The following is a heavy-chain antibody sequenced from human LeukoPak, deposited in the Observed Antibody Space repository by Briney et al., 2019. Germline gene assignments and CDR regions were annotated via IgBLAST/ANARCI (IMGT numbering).Heavy chain of an antibody. CDR2: IIPIFGTA. CDR3: AIGWLSYYYYYMDV. D-gene: IGHD3-22*01. Sequence: SVKVSCKASGGTFSSYAISWVRQAPGQGLEWMGGIIPIFGTANYAQKFQGRVTITADKSTSTAYMELSSLRSEDTAVYYCAIGWLSYYYYYMDVWGKGTTVTVSS. CDR1: GGTFSSYA. J-gene: IGHJ6*03. V-gene: IGHV1-69*06.